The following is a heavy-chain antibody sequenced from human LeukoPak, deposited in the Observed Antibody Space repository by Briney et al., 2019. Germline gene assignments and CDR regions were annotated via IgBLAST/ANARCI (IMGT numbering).Heavy chain of an antibody. CDR2: ISGSGLTT. CDR1: GFTFGTYA. CDR3: ARGIVVVPVAAHLDF. D-gene: IGHD2-2*01. Sequence: GGSLRLSCAASGFTFGTYALTWVRQATGKGLEWVSTISGSGLTTYYSDSVKGRFTISRDNSKSTLYPQMNSLRAEDTAVYYCARGIVVVPVAAHLDFWGQGTLVTVSS. J-gene: IGHJ4*02. V-gene: IGHV3-23*01.